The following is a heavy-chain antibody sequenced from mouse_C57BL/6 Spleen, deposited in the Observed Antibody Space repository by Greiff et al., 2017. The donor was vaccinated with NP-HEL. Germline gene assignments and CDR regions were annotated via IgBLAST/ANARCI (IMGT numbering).Heavy chain of an antibody. CDR1: GYSITSGYY. D-gene: IGHD2-1*01. CDR3: AREGGNSFAY. J-gene: IGHJ3*01. CDR2: ISYDGSN. Sequence: EVKLMESGPGLVKPSQSLSLTCSVTGYSITSGYYWNWIRQFPGNKLEWMGYISYDGSNNYNPSLKNRISITRDTSKNQFFLKLNSVTTEDTATYYCAREGGNSFAYWGQGTLVTVSA. V-gene: IGHV3-6*01.